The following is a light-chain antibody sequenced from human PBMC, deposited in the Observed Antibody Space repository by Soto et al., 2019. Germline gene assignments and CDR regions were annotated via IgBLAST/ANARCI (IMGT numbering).Light chain of an antibody. Sequence: QSVLTQPPSVSGAPGQRVTISCTGSSSNIGAGYDAHWYQQLPGKVPKLLIYGDTNRPSGVPDRCSGSKSGTSASLAITGLQPDDEDDYYCQSYDNSLSGPVFGPGAKVTVL. CDR1: SSNIGAGYD. J-gene: IGLJ1*01. V-gene: IGLV1-40*01. CDR2: GDT. CDR3: QSYDNSLSGPV.